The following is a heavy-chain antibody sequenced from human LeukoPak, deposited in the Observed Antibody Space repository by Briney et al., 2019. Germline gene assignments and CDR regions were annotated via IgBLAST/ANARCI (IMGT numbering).Heavy chain of an antibody. CDR3: ARLGSTDI. D-gene: IGHD5/OR15-5a*01. V-gene: IGHV1-2*02. CDR1: ANTFTGYY. J-gene: IGHJ3*02. CDR2: INPNRGGT. Sequence: ASVKVSCKASANTFTGYYMHWVRQAPGQGLEWMGWINPNRGGTNYAQKFHGRVTMTRDTSISTAYMQLSRLTSDDTAVYYCARLGSTDIWGQGTTLSVSS.